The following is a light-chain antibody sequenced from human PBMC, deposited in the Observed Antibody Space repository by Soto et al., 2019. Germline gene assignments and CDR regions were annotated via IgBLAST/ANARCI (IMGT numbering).Light chain of an antibody. Sequence: QAVVTQPPSLSAAPGQTVTISCSGSSSNIGSSYVSWYQQVPGTAPKLLIYDDNQRPSGIPDRFSGSKSGASATLGITGLQTGDEADYYCGTRDGSLSIVVFGGGTKLTVL. CDR2: DDN. CDR3: GTRDGSLSIVV. CDR1: SSNIGSSY. V-gene: IGLV1-51*01. J-gene: IGLJ2*01.